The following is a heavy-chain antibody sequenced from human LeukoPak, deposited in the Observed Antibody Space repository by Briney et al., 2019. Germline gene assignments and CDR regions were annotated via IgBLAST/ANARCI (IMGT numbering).Heavy chain of an antibody. CDR3: AELGITMIGGV. D-gene: IGHD3-10*02. CDR1: GFTFSSYS. Sequence: GGSLRLSCAASGFTFSSYSFNWVRQAPGKGLEWVSYISSSGSTIYYADSVKGRFTISRDNAKNSLYLQMNSLRAEDTAVYYCAELGITMIGGVWGKGTTVTISS. V-gene: IGHV3-48*04. J-gene: IGHJ6*04. CDR2: ISSSGSTI.